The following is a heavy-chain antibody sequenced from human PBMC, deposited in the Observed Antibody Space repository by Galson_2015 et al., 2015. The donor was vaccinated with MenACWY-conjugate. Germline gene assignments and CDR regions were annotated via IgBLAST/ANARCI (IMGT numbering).Heavy chain of an antibody. D-gene: IGHD3-16*02. CDR1: GYLFTRYG. Sequence: SVKVSCKASGYLFTRYGISWVRQAPGQGLEWMGWITPTNDNTHYAQRFQGRVTMTIDTSTSTAYMELRSLRSDDTAVYFCARDPDFVWWTYPFDFWGQVPLVTVSS. CDR3: ARDPDFVWWTYPFDF. V-gene: IGHV1-18*01. J-gene: IGHJ4*02. CDR2: ITPTNDNT.